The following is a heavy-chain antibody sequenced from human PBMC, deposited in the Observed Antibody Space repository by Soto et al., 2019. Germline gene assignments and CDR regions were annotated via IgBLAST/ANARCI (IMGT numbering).Heavy chain of an antibody. Sequence: EVQLVESGGGSVQPGRSLRLSCVGSGFSFDDYAMHWIRQVPGKGLEWVSGISWNSDTIAYADSVKGRFSISRDNAKNSLFLEMNSLRREDTALYYCARDSVSLIGVAFRDWYGLAMWGQATTVTVSS. D-gene: IGHD3-3*01. J-gene: IGHJ6*02. CDR2: ISWNSDTI. V-gene: IGHV3-9*01. CDR3: ARDSVSLIGVAFRDWYGLAM. CDR1: GFSFDDYA.